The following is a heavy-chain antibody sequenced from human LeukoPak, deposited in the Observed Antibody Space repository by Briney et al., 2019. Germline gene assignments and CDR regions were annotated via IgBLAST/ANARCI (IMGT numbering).Heavy chain of an antibody. D-gene: IGHD3-3*01. Sequence: PGGSLRLSCAGSGFTFKNYAMHWVRQAPGKGLEWVAVISYDGRNKYHADSVKGRFTISRDNSKNTLYLQMNSLRAEDTAAYYCAKDPYDFWSGYYGSYWGQGTLVTVSS. CDR1: GFTFKNYA. CDR2: ISYDGRNK. CDR3: AKDPYDFWSGYYGSY. V-gene: IGHV3-30*18. J-gene: IGHJ4*02.